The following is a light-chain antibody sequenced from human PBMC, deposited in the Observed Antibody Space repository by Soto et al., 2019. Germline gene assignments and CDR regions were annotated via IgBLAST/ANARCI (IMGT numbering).Light chain of an antibody. V-gene: IGLV2-14*01. J-gene: IGLJ1*01. CDR2: EVS. Sequence: QSALTQPASVSESPGQSIIISCTGTSSDVGNYNYVSWYQQYPGKAPKLMIYEVSHRPSGISNRFSGSKSGNTASLTISGLQAEDEADYYCSSYTSSSTPLVFGTGTKLTVL. CDR1: SSDVGNYNY. CDR3: SSYTSSSTPLV.